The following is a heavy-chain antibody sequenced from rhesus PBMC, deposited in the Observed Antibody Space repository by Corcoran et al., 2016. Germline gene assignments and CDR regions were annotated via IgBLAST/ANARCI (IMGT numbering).Heavy chain of an antibody. CDR1: VGSIRSSY. CDR3: ASEPGIEYCTTTYCSSGYFEV. D-gene: IGHD2-15*01. V-gene: IGHV4-169*02. J-gene: IGHJ1*01. Sequence: QVQLQESGPGLVKPSETLSVTCAVSVGSIRSSYWSWIRHAPGKGLEWIGYIYGSGSSTNYNPSLKSRVTLSVDTSKNQLSLKLSSVTAADTAVYYCASEPGIEYCTTTYCSSGYFEVWGQGALVTVSS. CDR2: IYGSGSST.